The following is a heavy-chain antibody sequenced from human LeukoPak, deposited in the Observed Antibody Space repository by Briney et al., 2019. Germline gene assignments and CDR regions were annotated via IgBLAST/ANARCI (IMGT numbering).Heavy chain of an antibody. CDR3: ARAIKRHDSSGYCPGY. D-gene: IGHD3-22*01. J-gene: IGHJ4*02. CDR1: GYTFTGYY. CDR2: INPNSGGT. V-gene: IGHV1-2*02. Sequence: ASVKVSCKASGYTFTGYYMHWVRQAPGQGLEWMGWINPNSGGTNYAQKFQGRVTMTRDTSISTAYMEPSRLRSDDTAVYYCARAIKRHDSSGYCPGYWGQGTLVTVSS.